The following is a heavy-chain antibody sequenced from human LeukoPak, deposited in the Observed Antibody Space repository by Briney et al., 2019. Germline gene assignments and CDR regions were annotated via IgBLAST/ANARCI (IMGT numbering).Heavy chain of an antibody. J-gene: IGHJ6*03. CDR1: GGSFSGYY. CDR3: ARRARYCSSTSCYSGDYYYYMDV. D-gene: IGHD2-2*02. V-gene: IGHV4-34*01. Sequence: SETLSLTCAVYGGSFSGYYWSWIRQPPGKGLEWIGEINHSGSTNYNPSLRSRVTISVDTSKNQFSLKLSSVTAADTAVYYCARRARYCSSTSCYSGDYYYYMDVWGKGTTVTVSS. CDR2: INHSGST.